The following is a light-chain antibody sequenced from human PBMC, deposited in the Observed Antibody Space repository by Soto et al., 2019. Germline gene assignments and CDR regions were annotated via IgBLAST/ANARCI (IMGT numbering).Light chain of an antibody. CDR1: QSVSSSY. Sequence: EIVLTQSPGTLSLSPGEIATLSCRASQSVSSSYLAWYQQKHGQAPRLLIYGASSRATGIPDRFSGSGSGTDFTLTISRLEPEDFAVYYCQQYAGSRTFGQGTKVDIK. CDR3: QQYAGSRT. CDR2: GAS. J-gene: IGKJ1*01. V-gene: IGKV3-20*01.